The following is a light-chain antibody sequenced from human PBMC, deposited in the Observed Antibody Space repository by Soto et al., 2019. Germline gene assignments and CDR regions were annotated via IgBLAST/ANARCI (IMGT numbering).Light chain of an antibody. Sequence: QSVLTQPASVSGSPGQSITISCTGTSSDVGGYNYVSWYQQHPGKAPKLMIYDVSERPSGVPDRFSGSKSGNTASLTISGLQAEDEADYYCCSYAVTFYVFGTGTKLTVL. CDR1: SSDVGGYNY. J-gene: IGLJ1*01. V-gene: IGLV2-11*01. CDR2: DVS. CDR3: CSYAVTFYV.